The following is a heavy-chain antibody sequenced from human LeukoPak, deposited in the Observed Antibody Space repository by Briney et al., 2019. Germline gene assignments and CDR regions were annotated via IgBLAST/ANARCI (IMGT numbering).Heavy chain of an antibody. Sequence: GGSLRLSCAASGFTFSSYAMSWVRRAPGKGLEWVSAISGSGGSTYYADSVKGRFTISRDNSKNTLYLQMNSLRAEDTAVYYCAKGHIIVVVPAAYDYWGQGTLVTVSS. D-gene: IGHD2-2*01. CDR3: AKGHIIVVVPAAYDY. CDR2: ISGSGGST. V-gene: IGHV3-23*01. CDR1: GFTFSSYA. J-gene: IGHJ4*02.